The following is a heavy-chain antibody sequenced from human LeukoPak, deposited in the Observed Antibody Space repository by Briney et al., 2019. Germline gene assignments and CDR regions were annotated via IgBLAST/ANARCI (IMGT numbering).Heavy chain of an antibody. Sequence: PGGSLRLSCAASGFTFSSYAMSWVRQAPGKGLEWVSAISGSGGSTYYADSVKGRFTISRDNSKNTLYLQMNSLRAEDTAVYYCARGVVVPAAMAPKVDYWGQGTLVTVSS. D-gene: IGHD2-2*01. CDR1: GFTFSSYA. CDR2: ISGSGGST. CDR3: ARGVVVPAAMAPKVDY. V-gene: IGHV3-23*01. J-gene: IGHJ4*02.